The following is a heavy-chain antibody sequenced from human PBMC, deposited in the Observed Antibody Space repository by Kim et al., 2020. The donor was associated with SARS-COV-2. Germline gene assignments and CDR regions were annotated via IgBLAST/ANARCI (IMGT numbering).Heavy chain of an antibody. J-gene: IGHJ4*02. CDR3: AKGSGWYDY. Sequence: GSTCNADSVKDRFTISRDNSKNTLYLQMNSLRAEDTAVYYCAKGSGWYDYWGQGTLVTVSS. D-gene: IGHD6-19*01. CDR2: GST. V-gene: IGHV3-23*01.